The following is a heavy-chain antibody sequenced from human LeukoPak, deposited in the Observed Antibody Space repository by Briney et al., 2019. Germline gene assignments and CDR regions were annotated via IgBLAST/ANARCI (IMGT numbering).Heavy chain of an antibody. V-gene: IGHV3-21*01. CDR1: GFTFSSYS. CDR3: ARSQDIVVVPAAITGYYYYYMDV. CDR2: ISSSSSYI. J-gene: IGHJ6*03. Sequence: GGSLRLSCAASGFTFSSYSMNWVRQAPGKGLEWVSSISSSSSYIYYADSVKGRFTISRDNAKNSLYLQMNSLRAEDTAVYYCARSQDIVVVPAAITGYYYYYMDVWGEGTTVTVSS. D-gene: IGHD2-2*01.